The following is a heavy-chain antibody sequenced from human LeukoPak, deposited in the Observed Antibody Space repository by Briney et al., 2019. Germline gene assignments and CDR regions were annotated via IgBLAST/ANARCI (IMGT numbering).Heavy chain of an antibody. CDR2: INHSGST. V-gene: IGHV4-34*01. D-gene: IGHD3-22*01. CDR3: AGDSSGTTPEDY. J-gene: IGHJ4*02. CDR1: GGSFSGYY. Sequence: SETLSLTCAVYGGSFSGYYWSWIRQPPGKGLEWIGEINHSGSTNYNPSLKSRVTISVDTSKNQFSLKLSSVTAADTAVYYCAGDSSGTTPEDYWGQGTLVTVSS.